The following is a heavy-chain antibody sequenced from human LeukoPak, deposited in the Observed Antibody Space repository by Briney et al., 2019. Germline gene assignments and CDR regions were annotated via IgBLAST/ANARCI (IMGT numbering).Heavy chain of an antibody. Sequence: GESLKISCKGSGYSFTNYWIGWVRQMPGKVLEWMGIIYPGDSDTRYSPSFEGQVTISADKSISTAYLQWSSLKASDTAMYYCARRSYNYDSSGYYAWYFDHWGQGTLVTVSS. D-gene: IGHD3-22*01. CDR1: GYSFTNYW. CDR2: IYPGDSDT. J-gene: IGHJ4*02. V-gene: IGHV5-51*01. CDR3: ARRSYNYDSSGYYAWYFDH.